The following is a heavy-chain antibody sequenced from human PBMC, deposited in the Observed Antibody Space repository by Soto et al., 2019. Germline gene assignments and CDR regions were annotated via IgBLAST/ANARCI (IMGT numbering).Heavy chain of an antibody. V-gene: IGHV3-30*18. CDR3: AKPANYDYIWGSYRYTGTSLDY. Sequence: GGSLRLSCAASGFTFSSYGMHWVRQAPGKGLEWVAVISYDGSNKYYADSVKGRFTISRDNSKNTLYLQMNSLRAEDTAVYYCAKPANYDYIWGSYRYTGTSLDYWGQGTLVTVSS. J-gene: IGHJ4*02. D-gene: IGHD3-16*02. CDR2: ISYDGSNK. CDR1: GFTFSSYG.